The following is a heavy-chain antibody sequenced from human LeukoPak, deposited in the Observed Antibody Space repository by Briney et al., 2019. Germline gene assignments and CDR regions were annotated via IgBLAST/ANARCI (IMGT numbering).Heavy chain of an antibody. J-gene: IGHJ6*02. D-gene: IGHD3-9*01. CDR1: GGSVSSGSYY. CDR2: IYYSGST. V-gene: IGHV4-61*01. Sequence: SSETLSLTCTVSGGSVSSGSYYWSWIRQPPGKGLEWIGYIYYSGSTNYNPSLKSRVTISVDTSKNQFSLKLSSVTAADTAVYYCARDRVLRYFDPTRYYYYYGMDVWGQGTTVTVSS. CDR3: ARDRVLRYFDPTRYYYYYGMDV.